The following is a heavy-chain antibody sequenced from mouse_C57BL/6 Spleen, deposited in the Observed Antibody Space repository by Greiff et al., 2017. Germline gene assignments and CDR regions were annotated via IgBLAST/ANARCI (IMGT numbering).Heavy chain of an antibody. CDR1: GYTFTSYW. CDR2: IDPSVSYT. J-gene: IGHJ3*01. CDR3: ARDGDGYQFAY. D-gene: IGHD2-3*01. Sequence: VQLQQPGAELVRPGTSVKLSCKASGYTFTSYWMHWVKQRPGQGLEWIGVIDPSVSYTNYNQKFKGKATLTVDTSSSTAYMQLSSLTSEDSAVYYCARDGDGYQFAYWGQGTLVTVSA. V-gene: IGHV1-59*01.